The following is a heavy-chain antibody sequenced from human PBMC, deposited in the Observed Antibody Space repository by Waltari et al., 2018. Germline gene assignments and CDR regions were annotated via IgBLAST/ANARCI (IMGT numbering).Heavy chain of an antibody. Sequence: QVQLVQSGAEVKKPGASVQVSCQASGYTFTGYYIHWGRQAPGQGLEWMGWINPNNGDTNYAQKFQGRVTMTRDTSISTAFMELTGLRSDDTAVYYCARVSMVRGINYYYYMDVWGKGTTVSVSS. J-gene: IGHJ6*03. D-gene: IGHD3-10*01. V-gene: IGHV1-2*02. CDR2: INPNNGDT. CDR3: ARVSMVRGINYYYYMDV. CDR1: GYTFTGYY.